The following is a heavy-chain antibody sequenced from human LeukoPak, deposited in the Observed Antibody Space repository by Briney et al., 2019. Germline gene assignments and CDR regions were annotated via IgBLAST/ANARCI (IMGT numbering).Heavy chain of an antibody. D-gene: IGHD2-15*01. CDR3: ARAFGCSGGTCYRFFDY. V-gene: IGHV4-59*01. Sequence: SETLSLTCTVSGGSISSYYWSWIRQPPGKGLEWIGYIYYSGSTNYNPSLKSRVTISVDTSKNQFSLKLSSVTAADTAVYYCARAFGCSGGTCYRFFDYWGQGTLVTVSS. J-gene: IGHJ4*02. CDR2: IYYSGST. CDR1: GGSISSYY.